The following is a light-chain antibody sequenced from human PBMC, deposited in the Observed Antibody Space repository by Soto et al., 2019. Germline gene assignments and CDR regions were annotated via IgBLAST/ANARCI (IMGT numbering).Light chain of an antibody. CDR3: QQSYSTPLT. V-gene: IGKV1-39*01. CDR2: GES. Sequence: DIQMTQSPSSLSASVGDRVTITCRASQSIGKYLNWYQQEPGKDPKLLIYGESTLQSGVPSRFSGSGSGTDFTLTISSLQPEDFATYYCQQSYSTPLTFGGGTKVEIK. CDR1: QSIGKY. J-gene: IGKJ4*01.